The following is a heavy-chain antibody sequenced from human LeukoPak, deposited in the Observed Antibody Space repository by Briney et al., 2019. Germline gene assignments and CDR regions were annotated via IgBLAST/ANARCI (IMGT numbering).Heavy chain of an antibody. CDR1: GFTFSSYA. V-gene: IGHV3-30*04. CDR3: ARDLPRSIGMDV. Sequence: GGSLRLSWAASGFTFSSYAMHWDRQAPGKGLEWVAVISYDGSNKYYADSVKGRFTISRDNSKNTLYLQMNSLRAEDTAVYYCARDLPRSIGMDVWGQGTTVTVSS. CDR2: ISYDGSNK. D-gene: IGHD2/OR15-2a*01. J-gene: IGHJ6*02.